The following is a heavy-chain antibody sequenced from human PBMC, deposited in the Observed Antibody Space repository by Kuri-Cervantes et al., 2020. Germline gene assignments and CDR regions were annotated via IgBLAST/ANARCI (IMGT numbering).Heavy chain of an antibody. CDR2: IRFDGAIG. CDR3: AKDRTYDSSGSYDY. J-gene: IGHJ4*02. D-gene: IGHD3-22*01. Sequence: GESLKISCAVSGFTSSNHGVHWVRQTLDKGLEWVTFIRFDGAIGYYADSVKGRFTISRDNAQNSLYLQMNSLRAEDTALYYCAKDRTYDSSGSYDYWGQGTLVTVSS. CDR1: GFTSSNHG. V-gene: IGHV3-30*02.